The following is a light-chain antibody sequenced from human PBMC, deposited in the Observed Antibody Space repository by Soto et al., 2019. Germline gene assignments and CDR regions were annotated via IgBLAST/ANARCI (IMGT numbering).Light chain of an antibody. CDR3: LQDYNYPPT. CDR2: AAY. J-gene: IGKJ5*01. Sequence: AIQMTQSPSSQSASVGDRVTITCRASQAIRYDLGWYQQKPGKAPKLLIYAAYSLQSGVPSRFSGSGSGTDFTLTISSLQAEDFATYYCLQDYNYPPTFGQGPRLEIK. V-gene: IGKV1-6*02. CDR1: QAIRYD.